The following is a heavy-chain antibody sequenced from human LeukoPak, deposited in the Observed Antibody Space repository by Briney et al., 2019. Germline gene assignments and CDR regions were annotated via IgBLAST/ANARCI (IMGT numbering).Heavy chain of an antibody. CDR3: ATSDVVPAAPIDY. V-gene: IGHV1-2*02. CDR1: GYTFTSYD. J-gene: IGHJ4*02. CDR2: INPNSGGT. Sequence: VASVKVSCKASGYTFTSYDINWVRQAPGQGLEWMGWINPNSGGTNYAQKFQGRVTMTRDTSISTAYMELSRLRSDDTAVYYCATSDVVPAAPIDYWGQGTLVTVSS. D-gene: IGHD2-2*01.